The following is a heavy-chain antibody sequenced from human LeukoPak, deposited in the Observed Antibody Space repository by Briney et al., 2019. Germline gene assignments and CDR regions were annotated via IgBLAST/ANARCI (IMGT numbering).Heavy chain of an antibody. CDR2: IYTNGET. CDR1: GDSLSSGNYY. J-gene: IGHJ5*02. V-gene: IGHV4-61*02. D-gene: IGHD2/OR15-2a*01. CDR3: ARGRGGRLSASNWFDT. Sequence: SETLPLTCTVSGDSLSSGNYYWTWIRQPAGKGLEWIGRIYTNGETNYNPSLKSRVTILLDTSKNHFSLRLSSVTATDTAIYLCARGRGGRLSASNWFDTWGQGILVTVSS.